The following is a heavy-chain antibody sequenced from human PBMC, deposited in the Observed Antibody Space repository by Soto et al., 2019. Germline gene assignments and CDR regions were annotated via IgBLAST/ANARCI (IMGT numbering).Heavy chain of an antibody. CDR1: GGSFSGYY. CDR2: INHSGST. CDR3: ARGLLVAGKSY. D-gene: IGHD6-19*01. Sequence: SDTLSLTCAVYGGSFSGYYWSWIRQPPGKGLEWIGEINHSGSTNYNPSLKSRVTISVDTSKNQFSLKLSSVTAADTAVYYCARGLLVAGKSYWGQGTLVTVSS. V-gene: IGHV4-34*01. J-gene: IGHJ4*02.